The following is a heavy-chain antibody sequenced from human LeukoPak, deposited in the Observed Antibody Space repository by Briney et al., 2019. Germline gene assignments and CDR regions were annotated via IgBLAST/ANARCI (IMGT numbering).Heavy chain of an antibody. CDR3: ARDLGGTTGKFDY. CDR2: IYYGGNR. D-gene: IGHD1-7*01. Sequence: SETLSLTCTVSGDSVSSDLCYWGWIRQPPGEGLEWIGNIYYGGNRYYNPSLKSRVTISVDTSKNQFSLRLSSVTAADTAVYYCARDLGGTTGKFDYWGQGTLVTVSS. CDR1: GDSVSSDLCY. J-gene: IGHJ4*02. V-gene: IGHV4-39*07.